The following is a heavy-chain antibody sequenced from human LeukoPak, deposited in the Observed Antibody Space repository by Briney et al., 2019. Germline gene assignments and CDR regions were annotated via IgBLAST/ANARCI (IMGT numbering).Heavy chain of an antibody. V-gene: IGHV3-23*01. Sequence: GGSLRLSCAASGFTFSSYGMSWVRQAPGKGLEWVSAISGSGGSTYYADSVKSRFTISRDNSKNTLYLQMNSLRAEDTAVYYCAKDFNDILIFDYWGQGTLVTVSS. D-gene: IGHD3-9*01. CDR1: GFTFSSYG. CDR2: ISGSGGST. J-gene: IGHJ4*02. CDR3: AKDFNDILIFDY.